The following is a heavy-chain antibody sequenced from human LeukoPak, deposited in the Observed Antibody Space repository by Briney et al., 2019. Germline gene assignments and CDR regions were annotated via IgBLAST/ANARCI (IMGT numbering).Heavy chain of an antibody. CDR1: GYTLTELS. CDR3: ATRNRYRAFDI. V-gene: IGHV1-24*01. Sequence: GASVKVSCKVSGYTLTELSMHWVRQAPGKGLEWMGGFDPEDGETIYAQKFQGRVTMTEVTSTDTAYMELSSLRSEDTAVYYCATRNRYRAFDIWGQGTMVTVSS. D-gene: IGHD2-15*01. J-gene: IGHJ3*02. CDR2: FDPEDGET.